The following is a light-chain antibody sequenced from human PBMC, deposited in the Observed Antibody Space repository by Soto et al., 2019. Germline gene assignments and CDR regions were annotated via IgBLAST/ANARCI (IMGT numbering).Light chain of an antibody. CDR2: GAS. CDR3: QQYGSSPVT. Sequence: EIVLAQSPGTLSLSPWERAALSCVASQSVSSSYLAWYQQKPGQAPRLLIYGASSRATGIPDRFSGSGSGTDFTLTISRLEPEDFAVYYCQQYGSSPVTFGQGTKVDI. V-gene: IGKV3-20*01. J-gene: IGKJ1*01. CDR1: QSVSSSY.